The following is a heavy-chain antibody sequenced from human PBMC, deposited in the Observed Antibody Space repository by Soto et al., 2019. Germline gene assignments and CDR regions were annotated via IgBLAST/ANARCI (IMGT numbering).Heavy chain of an antibody. CDR2: VKSNADGRTT. J-gene: IGHJ6*04. Sequence: EVQLVESGGGLVKPGGPLRLSCAASGFTFANAWMSWARQAPGKGLERVGRVKSNADGRTTDYSTPVKGSFPISRDDSKNPLYLQMHSLQTQDTTICSCNTCSRGNCYAPVGARGKGAAVTVSS. CDR1: GFTFANAW. V-gene: IGHV3-15*01. D-gene: IGHD2-15*01. CDR3: NTCSRGNCYAPVGA.